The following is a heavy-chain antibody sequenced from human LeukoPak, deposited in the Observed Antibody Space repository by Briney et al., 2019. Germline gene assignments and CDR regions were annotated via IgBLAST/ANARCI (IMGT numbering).Heavy chain of an antibody. J-gene: IGHJ4*02. V-gene: IGHV3-11*01. CDR3: AKHNPAAGLFDY. D-gene: IGHD6-13*01. CDR1: GFTFTDYY. Sequence: PGGSLRLSCSASGFTFTDYYMSWIRQAPGKGLEWVSYISPSGTVIYYGDSVKGRFTISRDNAKKSLYLQMNSLRAEDTAVYYCAKHNPAAGLFDYWGQGTLVTVSS. CDR2: ISPSGTVI.